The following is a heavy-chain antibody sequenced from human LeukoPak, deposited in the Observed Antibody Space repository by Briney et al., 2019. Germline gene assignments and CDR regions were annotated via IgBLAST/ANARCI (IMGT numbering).Heavy chain of an antibody. CDR3: ARSLNRAAAGYYYYYGMDV. CDR2: IGSSSTTI. Sequence: GGPLRLSCAASGFTFSSYSMSWVRQAPGKGLEWVSYIGSSSTTIYYADSVKGRFTISRDNAKNSLYLQMNSLRAEDTAVYYCARSLNRAAAGYYYYYGMDVWGQGTTVTVSS. CDR1: GFTFSSYS. V-gene: IGHV3-48*04. D-gene: IGHD6-13*01. J-gene: IGHJ6*02.